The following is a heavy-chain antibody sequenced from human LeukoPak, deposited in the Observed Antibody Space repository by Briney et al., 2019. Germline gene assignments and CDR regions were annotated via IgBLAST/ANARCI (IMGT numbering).Heavy chain of an antibody. V-gene: IGHV4-34*01. CDR2: INHSGST. Sequence: SETLSLTCAVYGGSFSTYYWSWVRQPPGKGLEWIGEINHSGSTKYSPSLKNRVTFSVDTAKNQFSLKLSSVTAADTAVYYCARGLVLWLKGSYFDYWGQGTLVTVSS. D-gene: IGHD4/OR15-4a*01. J-gene: IGHJ4*02. CDR3: ARGLVLWLKGSYFDY. CDR1: GGSFSTYY.